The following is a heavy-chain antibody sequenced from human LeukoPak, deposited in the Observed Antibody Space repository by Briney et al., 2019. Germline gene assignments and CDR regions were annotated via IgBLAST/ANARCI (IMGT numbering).Heavy chain of an antibody. Sequence: GASVKVSCKASGYTFTSYYMHWVRQAPGQGLEWMGIINPSGGSTSYAQKFQGRVTMTRDMSTSTVYMELSSLRSEDTAVYYCARDQMYTAMVTYAFDIRGQGTMVTVSS. CDR3: ARDQMYTAMVTYAFDI. V-gene: IGHV1-46*01. J-gene: IGHJ3*02. CDR2: INPSGGST. CDR1: GYTFTSYY. D-gene: IGHD5-18*01.